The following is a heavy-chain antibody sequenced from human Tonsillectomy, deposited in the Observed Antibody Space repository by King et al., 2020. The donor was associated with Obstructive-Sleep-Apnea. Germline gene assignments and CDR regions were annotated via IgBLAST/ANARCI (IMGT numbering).Heavy chain of an antibody. V-gene: IGHV3-9*01. CDR2: ISGNSGSI. D-gene: IGHD3-9*01. CDR1: GFKFEDYV. J-gene: IGHJ1*01. Sequence: VQLVESGGGLVQPGGSLRLSCAASGFKFEDYVMQWVRQAPGKGLEWVSTISGNSGSIGYADSVKGRFTISRDNAENSLYLQMSSLRPEDTALYYCVKGNSDLSPGHWGQGTLVTVSS. CDR3: VKGNSDLSPGH.